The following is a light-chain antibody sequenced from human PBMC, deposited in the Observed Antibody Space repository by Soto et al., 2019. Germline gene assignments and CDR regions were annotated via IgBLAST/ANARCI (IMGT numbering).Light chain of an antibody. CDR3: QQYYNYPLT. CDR1: QGIRND. CDR2: DAS. Sequence: AIQMTQSPSSLSASVGDRVTITCRASQGIRNDLGWYQQKPGKAPKLLIYDASSLESGVPSRFSGSGSGTEFTLTISSLQPGDFATYYCQQYYNYPLTFGQGTKVDIK. J-gene: IGKJ1*01. V-gene: IGKV1D-13*01.